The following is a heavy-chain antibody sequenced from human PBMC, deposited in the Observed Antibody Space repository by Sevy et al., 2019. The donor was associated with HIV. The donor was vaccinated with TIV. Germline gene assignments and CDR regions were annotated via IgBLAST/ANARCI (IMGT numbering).Heavy chain of an antibody. CDR2: IHYSGNT. D-gene: IGHD3-22*01. Sequence: SETLSLTCTVSGGSISSSSYYWGWIRQPPGKGLEWIGSIHYSGNTYYNPSLKGRVTISVDTSKNQFSLKLSSVTAADTAVYYCARHERSSGYPDAFGIWGQGTMVTVSS. CDR1: GGSISSSSYY. J-gene: IGHJ3*02. CDR3: ARHERSSGYPDAFGI. V-gene: IGHV4-39*01.